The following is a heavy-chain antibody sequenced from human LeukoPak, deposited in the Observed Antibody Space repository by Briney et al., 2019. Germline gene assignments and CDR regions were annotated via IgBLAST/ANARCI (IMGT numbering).Heavy chain of an antibody. J-gene: IGHJ4*02. CDR3: ARENRGGSFDY. CDR1: GFTFSSYW. V-gene: IGHV3-74*01. Sequence: PGGSLRLSCAASGFTFSSYWMHWVRQAPGKGLVWVSRINSDGSRTTYADSVKGRFTISRDNAKNTLYLQMNSLRAEDTAVYYCARENRGGSFDYWGQGTLVTLSS. CDR2: INSDGSRT. D-gene: IGHD1/OR15-1a*01.